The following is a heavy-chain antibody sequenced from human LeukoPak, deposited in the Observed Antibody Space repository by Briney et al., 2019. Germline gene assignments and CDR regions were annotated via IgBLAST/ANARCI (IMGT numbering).Heavy chain of an antibody. CDR2: ISKDGGDK. D-gene: IGHD1-7*01. J-gene: IGHJ4*02. V-gene: IGHV3-30-3*01. CDR1: GVTFSDYA. CDR3: ARDYWWNYDY. Sequence: GGSLRLSCAASGVTFSDYAMHWGRQAPGKGLEWVAVISKDGGDKYYPGSVRGRFTISRDNSKNTIYLQMDSLRAEDTAIYYCARDYWWNYDYWGQGTLVTVSS.